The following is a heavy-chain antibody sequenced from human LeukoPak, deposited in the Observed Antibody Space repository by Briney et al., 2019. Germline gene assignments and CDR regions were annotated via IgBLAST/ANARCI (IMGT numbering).Heavy chain of an antibody. D-gene: IGHD6-13*01. Sequence: SETLSLTCAVYGGSFSGYYWSWIRQPPGKGLEWIGEISHSGSTNYNPSLKSRVTISVDTSKNQFSLKLSSVTAADTAVYYCARAVSAAAAWFDPWGQGTLVTVSS. CDR2: ISHSGST. CDR3: ARAVSAAAAWFDP. CDR1: GGSFSGYY. V-gene: IGHV4-34*01. J-gene: IGHJ5*02.